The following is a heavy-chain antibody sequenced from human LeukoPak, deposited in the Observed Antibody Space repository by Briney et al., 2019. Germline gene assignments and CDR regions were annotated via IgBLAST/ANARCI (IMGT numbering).Heavy chain of an antibody. Sequence: GASVKVSCKASVGTFSSYVISWVRQAPGQGLEWMGGIIPIFGTANYAQKFQGRVTITADASTSTAYMELSSLRSEDTAVYYCARGPNTYYDFWSGYYPDFDYWGQGTLVTVSS. V-gene: IGHV1-69*13. CDR1: VGTFSSYV. CDR3: ARGPNTYYDFWSGYYPDFDY. CDR2: IIPIFGTA. D-gene: IGHD3-3*01. J-gene: IGHJ4*02.